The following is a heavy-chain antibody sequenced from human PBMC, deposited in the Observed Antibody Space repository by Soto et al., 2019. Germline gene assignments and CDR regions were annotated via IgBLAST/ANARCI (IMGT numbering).Heavy chain of an antibody. D-gene: IGHD1-7*01. CDR2: ISSSGSTI. CDR3: AKDGSLQLRFCPYYHLGV. J-gene: IGHJ6*04. CDR1: GFTFSDYY. Sequence: GGSLRLSCAASGFTFSDYYMSWIRQAPGKGLEWVSYISSSGSTIYYADSVKGRFTISRDNAKNSLYLQMNSLRAEDTAVDYCAKDGSLQLRFCPYYHLGVRLKESTVTASS. V-gene: IGHV3-11*01.